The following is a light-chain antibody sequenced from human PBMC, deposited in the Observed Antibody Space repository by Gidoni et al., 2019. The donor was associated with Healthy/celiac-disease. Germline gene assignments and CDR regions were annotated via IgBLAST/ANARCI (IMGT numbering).Light chain of an antibody. J-gene: IGKJ2*01. Sequence: DIQMTPSPSSLSASVGDRVTITCRASQSISSYLNWYQQKPGKAPKLLIYAASSLQSGVPSRFRGSGSGTDFTLTISSLQPEDCATYYCQQSYSTPRTFGQGTKLEIK. CDR3: QQSYSTPRT. CDR2: AAS. CDR1: QSISSY. V-gene: IGKV1-39*01.